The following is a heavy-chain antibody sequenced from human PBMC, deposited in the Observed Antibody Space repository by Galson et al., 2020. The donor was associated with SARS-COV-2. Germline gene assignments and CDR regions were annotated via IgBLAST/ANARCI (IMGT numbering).Heavy chain of an antibody. V-gene: IGHV3-21*01. D-gene: IGHD3-10*01. Sequence: NSAESLTLSCAASGFTFSSYSMNWVRQAPGKGLEWVSSISSSSSYIYYADSVKGRFTITRDTAKNSLSLQMDSLGAEYTAVYYCARGPLSGGYDCYFDYWGQGTLVTVSS. CDR2: ISSSSSYI. CDR3: ARGPLSGGYDCYFDY. CDR1: GFTFSSYS. J-gene: IGHJ4*02.